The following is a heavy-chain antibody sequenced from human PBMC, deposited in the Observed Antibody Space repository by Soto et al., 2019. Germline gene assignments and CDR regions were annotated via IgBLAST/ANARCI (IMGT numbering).Heavy chain of an antibody. Sequence: GESLKISCKGSGYSFTSYWIGWVRQMPGKGLEWMGIIYPGDSDTRYSPSFQGQVTISADKSISTAYLQWSSLKASDTAMYYCARLNYYDSSGYYSRVNWFAPWGQGTLVTGSS. CDR3: ARLNYYDSSGYYSRVNWFAP. D-gene: IGHD3-22*01. J-gene: IGHJ5*02. CDR1: GYSFTSYW. CDR2: IYPGDSDT. V-gene: IGHV5-51*01.